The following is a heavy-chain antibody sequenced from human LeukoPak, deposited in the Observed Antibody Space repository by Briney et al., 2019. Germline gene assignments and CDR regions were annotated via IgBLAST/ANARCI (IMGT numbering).Heavy chain of an antibody. J-gene: IGHJ6*03. CDR1: GYTFTRYG. CDR3: ARYEVLGMTTIGDYYYMDV. CDR2: ISGYNGNT. D-gene: IGHD3-22*01. Sequence: ASVKVSCKASGYTFTRYGISWVRQAPGQGLEWMGWISGYNGNTKYAQKLQGRVTMTTETSTSTAYMELRSLRSDDTAVYYCARYEVLGMTTIGDYYYMDVWGKGTTATVSS. V-gene: IGHV1-18*01.